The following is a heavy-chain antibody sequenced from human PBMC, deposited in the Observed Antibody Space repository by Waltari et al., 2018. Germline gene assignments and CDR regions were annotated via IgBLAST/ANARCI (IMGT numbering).Heavy chain of an antibody. V-gene: IGHV3-48*01. Sequence: EVQLAESGGGLVQPGGSLRLSCAASGFTVSSYWMSWVRQAPGKGLEWLSDIYGSTMYYGDSVKGRFTVSRDNAKNSLYLQMNSLRAEDTAVYYCTSLTQGRFDVWGPGVLVTVSS. CDR1: GFTVSSYW. CDR3: TSLTQGRFDV. CDR2: IYGSTM. J-gene: IGHJ5*02.